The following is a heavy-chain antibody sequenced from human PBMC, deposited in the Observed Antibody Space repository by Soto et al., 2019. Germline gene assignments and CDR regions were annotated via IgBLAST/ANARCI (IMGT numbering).Heavy chain of an antibody. J-gene: IGHJ4*02. Sequence: EVQLVESGGGLVQPGGSLRLSCAASGFTFSSYAMHWVRQAPGKGLEYVSAISSNGGSTYYANSVKGRFTISRDNSKNTLYLQMGSLRAEDMAVYYCAREALYSGYANFDYWGQGTLVTVSS. CDR1: GFTFSSYA. CDR2: ISSNGGST. D-gene: IGHD5-12*01. V-gene: IGHV3-64*01. CDR3: AREALYSGYANFDY.